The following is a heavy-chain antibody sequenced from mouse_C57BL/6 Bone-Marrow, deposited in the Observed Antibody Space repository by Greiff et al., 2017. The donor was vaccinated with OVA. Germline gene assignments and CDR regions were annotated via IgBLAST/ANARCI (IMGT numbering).Heavy chain of an antibody. Sequence: VQLKESGPGLVKPSQSLSLTCSVTGYSITSGYYWNWIRQLPGNKLEWMGYISYDGSNNYNPSLKNRISITRDTSKNQFFLKLKSVTTEDTATDDCAREGNNWDDYAMDYWGQGTSVTVSS. CDR1: GYSITSGYY. CDR3: AREGNNWDDYAMDY. D-gene: IGHD4-1*01. V-gene: IGHV3-6*01. CDR2: ISYDGSN. J-gene: IGHJ4*01.